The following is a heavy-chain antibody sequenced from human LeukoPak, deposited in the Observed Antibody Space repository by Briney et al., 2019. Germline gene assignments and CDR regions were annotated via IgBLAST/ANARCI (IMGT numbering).Heavy chain of an antibody. Sequence: GGSLRLSCAASGFTFSSYSMNWVRQAPGKGLEWVSAISGSGGSTYYADSVKGRFTISRDNSKNTLYLQMNSLRAEDTAVYYCARTPDSSGWLPLFDYWGQGTLVTVSS. J-gene: IGHJ4*02. CDR1: GFTFSSYS. D-gene: IGHD6-19*01. CDR3: ARTPDSSGWLPLFDY. V-gene: IGHV3-23*01. CDR2: ISGSGGST.